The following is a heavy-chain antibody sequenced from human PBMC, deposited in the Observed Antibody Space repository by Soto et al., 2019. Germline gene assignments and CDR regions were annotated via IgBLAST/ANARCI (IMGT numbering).Heavy chain of an antibody. CDR2: VNPIVSMS. D-gene: IGHD3-10*01. V-gene: IGHV1-69*02. CDR3: ASSYGSGYRAFDY. CDR1: GDTFNFYS. J-gene: IGHJ4*02. Sequence: QVQLVQSGAEVKRPGSSVKVSYKASGDTFNFYSINWVRQAPGLELEWMGRVNPIVSMSNYAQKFQGRVTMTADKSTSTAYMELSSLRSEDTAIYYCASSYGSGYRAFDYWGQGALVTVSS.